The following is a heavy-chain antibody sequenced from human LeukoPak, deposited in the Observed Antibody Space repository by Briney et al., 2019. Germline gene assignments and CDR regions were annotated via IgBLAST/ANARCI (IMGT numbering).Heavy chain of an antibody. J-gene: IGHJ4*02. Sequence: PGGSLRLSCAASGFTFSSYGMSWVRQAPGKGLEWVSAISGSGGSTYYADSVKGRFTISRDNSKNTLYLQMNSLRAEDTAVYYCAKDRRFGGSCFGYWGQGTLVTVSS. CDR1: GFTFSSYG. CDR3: AKDRRFGGSCFGY. CDR2: ISGSGGST. D-gene: IGHD2-15*01. V-gene: IGHV3-23*01.